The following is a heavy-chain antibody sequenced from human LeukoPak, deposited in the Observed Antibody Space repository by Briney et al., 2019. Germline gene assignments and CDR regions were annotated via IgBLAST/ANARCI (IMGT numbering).Heavy chain of an antibody. CDR3: ASATQFTMAVAGSASDL. Sequence: ASVKVSCTASGYTFTGYYMHWVRQAPGQGLEWMGWINPSSGGTKYAQKFQGRVTMTRDTSISTAYMELSRLNSDDTAVYYCASATQFTMAVAGSASDLWGQGTMVTVSS. J-gene: IGHJ3*01. CDR1: GYTFTGYY. CDR2: INPSSGGT. D-gene: IGHD6-19*01. V-gene: IGHV1-2*02.